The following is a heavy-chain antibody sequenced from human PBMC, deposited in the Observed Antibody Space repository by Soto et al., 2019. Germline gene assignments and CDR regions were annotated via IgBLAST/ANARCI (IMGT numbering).Heavy chain of an antibody. CDR3: ARDSDYGDYYFDY. V-gene: IGHV3-7*01. D-gene: IGHD4-17*01. CDR1: GFTFSSYW. J-gene: IGHJ4*02. CDR2: IKQDGSEK. Sequence: HPGGSLRLSCAASGFTFSSYWMSWVRQAPGKGLEWVANIKQDGSEKYYVDSVKGRFTISRDNAKNSLYLQMNSLRAEDTAVYYCARDSDYGDYYFDYWGQGTLVTV.